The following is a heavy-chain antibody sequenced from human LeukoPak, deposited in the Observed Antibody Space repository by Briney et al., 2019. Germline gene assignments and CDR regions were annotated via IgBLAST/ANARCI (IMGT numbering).Heavy chain of an antibody. CDR3: ARRGYCSSTSCYEYWFEP. J-gene: IGHJ5*02. V-gene: IGHV4-39*01. Sequence: PSETLSLTCTISGGSISSSSYYWGWIRQPPGKGLEWIGIIYYSGSTYYNPSLKSRLTISVDTSKNQFSLKLSSVTATDTAVYYCARRGYCSSTSCYEYWFEPWGQGTLVTVSS. CDR2: IYYSGST. D-gene: IGHD2-2*01. CDR1: GGSISSSSYY.